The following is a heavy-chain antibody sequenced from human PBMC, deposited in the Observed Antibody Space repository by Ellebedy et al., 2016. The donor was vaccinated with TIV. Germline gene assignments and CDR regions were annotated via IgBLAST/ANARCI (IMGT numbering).Heavy chain of an antibody. V-gene: IGHV4-59*08. J-gene: IGHJ5*02. D-gene: IGHD3-22*01. CDR2: IYYSGST. CDR3: ARAKYYSDSSAYVGWFDP. CDR1: GGSVSTYH. Sequence: ESLKISCTVSGGSVSTYHWSWIRQSPGKGLEWIGHIYYSGSTNYNPSLKSRLTISVDTSKNQFSLKLSSVTAADTAVYYCARAKYYSDSSAYVGWFDPWGQGTLVTVSS.